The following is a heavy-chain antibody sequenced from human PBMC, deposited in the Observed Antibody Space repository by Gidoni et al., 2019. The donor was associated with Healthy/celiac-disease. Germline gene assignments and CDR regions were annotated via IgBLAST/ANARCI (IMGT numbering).Heavy chain of an antibody. Sequence: GIIPIFGTANYAQKFQGRVTITADESTSTAYMELSSLRSEDTAVYYCARDLEVREDWGYGITAYYYGMDVWGQGTTVTVSS. D-gene: IGHD1-20*01. J-gene: IGHJ6*02. CDR3: ARDLEVREDWGYGITAYYYGMDV. V-gene: IGHV1-69*01. CDR2: IIPIFGTA.